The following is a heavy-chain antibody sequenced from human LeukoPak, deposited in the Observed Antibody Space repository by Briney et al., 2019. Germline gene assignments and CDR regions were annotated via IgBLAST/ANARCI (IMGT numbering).Heavy chain of an antibody. J-gene: IGHJ4*02. V-gene: IGHV3-48*02. D-gene: IGHD3-10*01. CDR2: ISGGSTTI. CDR3: ASGNYGQFDY. Sequence: GGSLRLSCAAPGFIFSTYSMNWVRQAPGKGLEWVSYISGGSTTIYYADSVKGRFTISRDNAKNSLYLQMSGLRDEDTAVYYCASGNYGQFDYWGQGTLVTVSS. CDR1: GFIFSTYS.